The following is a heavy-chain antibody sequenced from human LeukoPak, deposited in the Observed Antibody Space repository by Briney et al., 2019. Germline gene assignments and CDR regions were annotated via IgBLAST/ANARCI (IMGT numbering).Heavy chain of an antibody. V-gene: IGHV5-51*01. D-gene: IGHD3-22*01. CDR1: GYIFTNYW. J-gene: IGHJ3*02. Sequence: GESLKISCKGSGYIFTNYWVGWVRQMPGRGLEWMGIIYPGDSDTRYSPSFQGQVTISADKSISTAYLQWSSLKASDTAMYYCARVVVINRGGFDIWGQGTMVTVSS. CDR3: ARVVVINRGGFDI. CDR2: IYPGDSDT.